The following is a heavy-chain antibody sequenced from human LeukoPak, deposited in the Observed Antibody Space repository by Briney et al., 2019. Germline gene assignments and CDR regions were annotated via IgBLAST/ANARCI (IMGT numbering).Heavy chain of an antibody. V-gene: IGHV4-59*01. Sequence: SETLSLTCTVSGGSINAYYWSWIRQPPGKGLEWIGYVYHSGSTNYNPSLKSRVTMSVDSSNNQFSLKLSSVTAADTAMYYCAREGDYYDSGGYYRIDFWGQGTLVTVSS. CDR1: GGSINAYY. J-gene: IGHJ4*02. CDR2: VYHSGST. D-gene: IGHD3-22*01. CDR3: AREGDYYDSGGYYRIDF.